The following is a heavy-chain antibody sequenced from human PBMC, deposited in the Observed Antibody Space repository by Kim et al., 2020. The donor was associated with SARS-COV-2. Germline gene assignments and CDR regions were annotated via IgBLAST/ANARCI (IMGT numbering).Heavy chain of an antibody. V-gene: IGHV3-23*01. D-gene: IGHD3-22*01. CDR1: GFTFSRRA. CDR3: AKDHPSNGWPTFDS. Sequence: GGSLRLSCAASGFTFSRRAMSWVRQAPGKGHEWIASVNNGGNAYYADSVKGRFTVSRDIIMDTLYLQMNSLTAEDTALYYCAKDHPSNGWPTFDSWGQAT. CDR2: VNNGGNA. J-gene: IGHJ4*02.